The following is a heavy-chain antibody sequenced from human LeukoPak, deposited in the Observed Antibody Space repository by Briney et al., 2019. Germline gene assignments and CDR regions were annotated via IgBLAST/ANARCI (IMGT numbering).Heavy chain of an antibody. V-gene: IGHV3-23*01. D-gene: IGHD3-22*01. CDR2: ISGSGGST. CDR3: ARANPRDYGDYGKTANYYDSSGYYYGYFDY. CDR1: GFTFSSYA. Sequence: GGSLRLSCAASGFTFSSYAMSWVRQAPGKGLEWVSAISGSGGSTYYADSVKGRFTISRDNSKNTLYLQMNSLRAEDTAVYYCARANPRDYGDYGKTANYYDSSGYYYGYFDYWGQGTLVTVSS. J-gene: IGHJ4*02.